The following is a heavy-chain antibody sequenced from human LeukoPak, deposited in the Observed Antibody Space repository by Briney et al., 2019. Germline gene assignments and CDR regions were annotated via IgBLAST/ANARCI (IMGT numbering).Heavy chain of an antibody. CDR2: ISSNGGST. J-gene: IGHJ3*02. D-gene: IGHD1-14*01. CDR1: GFTFSSYA. Sequence: GGSLRLSCAASGFTFSSYAMHWVRQAPGKGLEYVSAISSNGGSTYYADSVKGRFTISRHNSKNTLYLQMNSLRAEDTAVYYCARVTGVGAFDIWGQGTMVTVSS. CDR3: ARVTGVGAFDI. V-gene: IGHV3-64*04.